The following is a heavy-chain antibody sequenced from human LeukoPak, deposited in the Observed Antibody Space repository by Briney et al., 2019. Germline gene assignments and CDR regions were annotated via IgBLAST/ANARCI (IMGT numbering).Heavy chain of an antibody. CDR3: ARKRMPWGSLRGGYFDY. V-gene: IGHV3-7*03. J-gene: IGHJ4*02. CDR2: IKQDGSEK. Sequence: GGSLRLSCAASGFTFSNYWMTWVRQAPGKGLEWVAYIKQDGSEKYYADSVTGRFTISRDNAKNSLYLQMNSLRAEDTAVYYCARKRMPWGSLRGGYFDYWGQGTLVTVSS. D-gene: IGHD2-15*01. CDR1: GFTFSNYW.